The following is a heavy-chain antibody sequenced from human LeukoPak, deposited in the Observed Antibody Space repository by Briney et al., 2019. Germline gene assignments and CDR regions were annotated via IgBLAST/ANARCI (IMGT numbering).Heavy chain of an antibody. CDR1: GGSFSGYY. CDR3: ARGRGTVDY. V-gene: IGHV4-34*01. CDR2: INHSGST. Sequence: PSGTLSLTCAVYGGSFSGYYWSWIRQPPGKGLEWIGEINHSGSTNYNPSLKSRVTISVDTSKNQFSLKLSSVTAADTAVYYCARGRGTVDYWGQGTLVTVSS. J-gene: IGHJ4*02.